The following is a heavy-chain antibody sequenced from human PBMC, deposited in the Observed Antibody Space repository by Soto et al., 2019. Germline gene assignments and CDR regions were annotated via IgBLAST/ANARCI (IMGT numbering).Heavy chain of an antibody. D-gene: IGHD1-1*01. CDR2: IFYTENT. Sequence: QVQLQESGPGLVKPSETLSLTCTVSGGSVSSGSYYWSWIRQPPGKGLEWIGYIFYTENTNYNPSLKSRGTIVGDKAKDQFSLRPGSVTASDTAVYYCARAPTTGTTSYFDYWGQGTLVTVSS. V-gene: IGHV4-61*01. CDR3: ARAPTTGTTSYFDY. CDR1: GGSVSSGSYY. J-gene: IGHJ4*02.